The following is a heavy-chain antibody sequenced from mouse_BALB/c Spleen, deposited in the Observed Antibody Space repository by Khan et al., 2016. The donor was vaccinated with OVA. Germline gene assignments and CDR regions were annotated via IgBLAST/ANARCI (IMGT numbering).Heavy chain of an antibody. J-gene: IGHJ3*01. CDR3: VRSLFYYGSAYEGFAY. Sequence: EVQLQESGPELVKPGASVKMSCKASGYTFTSYVMHWVKQKPRQGLEWIGYISPNSDGSKYNEKFRGKATLTSDKSSSTAYMELSSLTSEDSAVYYCVRSLFYYGSAYEGFAYWGQGTLVTVSA. CDR2: ISPNSDGS. D-gene: IGHD1-1*01. V-gene: IGHV1S136*01. CDR1: GYTFTSYV.